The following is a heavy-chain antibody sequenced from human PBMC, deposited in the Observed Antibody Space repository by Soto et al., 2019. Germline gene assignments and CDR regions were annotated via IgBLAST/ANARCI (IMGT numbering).Heavy chain of an antibody. Sequence: QVQLQESGPGLVKPSGTLSLTCTVSGGSISSYYWSWIRQPPGKGLEWIGYIYYSGSTNYNPSLKSRVTISVDTSKNQFSLKLSSVTAADTAVYYCARRTYGDYEDYWGPGTLVTVSS. CDR1: GGSISSYY. V-gene: IGHV4-59*08. D-gene: IGHD4-17*01. CDR3: ARRTYGDYEDY. J-gene: IGHJ4*02. CDR2: IYYSGST.